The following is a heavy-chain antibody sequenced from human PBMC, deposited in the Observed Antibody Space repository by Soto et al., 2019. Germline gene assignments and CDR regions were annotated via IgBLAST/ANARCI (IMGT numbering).Heavy chain of an antibody. CDR1: GFTFSSYA. J-gene: IGHJ6*04. CDR3: AKVGLRATRMTTFIMDV. CDR2: ISGSGGST. Sequence: LRLSCAASGFTFSSYAMSWVRQAPGKGLEWVSAISGSGGSTYYADSVKGRFTISRDNSKNTLYLQMNSLRAEDTAVYYCAKVGLRATRMTTFIMDVWGKGTTVTVSS. V-gene: IGHV3-23*01. D-gene: IGHD3-16*01.